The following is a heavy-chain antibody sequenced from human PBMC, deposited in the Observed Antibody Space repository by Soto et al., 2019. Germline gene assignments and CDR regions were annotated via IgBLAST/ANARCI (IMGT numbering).Heavy chain of an antibody. Sequence: QLQLQESGPGLVKPSETLSLTCAVSGADISRTGFHWGWILQPPGQGVEWIGSIYEAGTTFYNSSLKSRVTISADKSKNHFSLRLSSVTAADTAVYYCARRGSGHTFDYWGQGTLVTVS. J-gene: IGHJ4*02. CDR1: GADISRTGFH. CDR2: IYEAGTT. CDR3: ARRGSGHTFDY. V-gene: IGHV4-39*01. D-gene: IGHD3-10*01.